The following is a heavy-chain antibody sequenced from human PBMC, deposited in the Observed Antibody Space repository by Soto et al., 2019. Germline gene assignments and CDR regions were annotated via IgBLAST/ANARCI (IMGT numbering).Heavy chain of an antibody. J-gene: IGHJ4*02. CDR2: MHPNSGIT. CDR1: GYTFTSSD. Sequence: QVQLVQSGAEVKKPGASVKVSCKASGYTFTSSDISWVRQATGQGLEWLGWMHPNSGITGYTQKFQGRVTMTRNTSISTAYMELSSLRSEDTAVYYCAVGFRSGWVFDYWGQGALFTVSS. D-gene: IGHD6-19*01. CDR3: AVGFRSGWVFDY. V-gene: IGHV1-8*01.